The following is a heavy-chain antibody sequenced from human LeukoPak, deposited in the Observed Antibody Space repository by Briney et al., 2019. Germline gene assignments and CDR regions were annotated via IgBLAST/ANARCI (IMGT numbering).Heavy chain of an antibody. V-gene: IGHV3-21*01. CDR2: ISSSSSYI. J-gene: IGHJ5*02. CDR1: GFTFSSYN. D-gene: IGHD3-9*01. Sequence: PGGSLRLSCAASGFTFSSYNMNWVRQAPGKGLEWVSSISSSSSYIYYADSLKGRFTISRDNAKNSLFLRMNSLRAEDTAVYYCARNLNSWFDPWGQGTLVTVSS. CDR3: ARNLNSWFDP.